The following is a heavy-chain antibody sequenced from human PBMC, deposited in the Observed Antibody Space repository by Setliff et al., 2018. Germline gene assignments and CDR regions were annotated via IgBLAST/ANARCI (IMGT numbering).Heavy chain of an antibody. CDR2: INAGNGNT. D-gene: IGHD3-10*01. J-gene: IGHJ3*02. CDR1: GYTFTSYA. Sequence: ASVKVSCKASGYTFTSYAMHWVRQAPGQRLEWMGWINAGNGNTKYSQKFQGRVTMTRDTSTSTVYMELSSLRSEDTAVYYCARDSGPIQYDAFDIWGQGTMVTVSS. V-gene: IGHV1-3*01. CDR3: ARDSGPIQYDAFDI.